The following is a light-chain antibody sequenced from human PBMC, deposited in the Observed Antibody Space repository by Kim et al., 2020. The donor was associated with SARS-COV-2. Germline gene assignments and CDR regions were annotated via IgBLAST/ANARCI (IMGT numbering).Light chain of an antibody. CDR2: GVF. J-gene: IGKJ1*01. CDR3: QQYASIPRT. CDR1: QSVNSDY. V-gene: IGKV3-20*01. Sequence: ENVLTQSPDILSLSPGEGATLSCRASQSVNSDYLAWYQQKPGQAPRLLMYGVFNRATGIPDRFSGGGSGTDFTLTISRLEPEDFAVYYCQQYASIPRTFGQGTKVDIK.